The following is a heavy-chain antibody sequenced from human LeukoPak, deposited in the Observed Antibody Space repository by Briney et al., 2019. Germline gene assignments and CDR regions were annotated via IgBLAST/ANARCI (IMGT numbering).Heavy chain of an antibody. Sequence: SETLSLTCTVSGGSISSYYWSWIRQPPGKGLEWIGYIYYSGSTNYNPSLKSRVTISVDTSKNQFSLKLSSVTAADTAVYYCARDVNHNWIDPWGQGTLVTVSS. CDR3: ARDVNHNWIDP. CDR1: GGSISSYY. CDR2: IYYSGST. V-gene: IGHV4-59*01. J-gene: IGHJ5*02.